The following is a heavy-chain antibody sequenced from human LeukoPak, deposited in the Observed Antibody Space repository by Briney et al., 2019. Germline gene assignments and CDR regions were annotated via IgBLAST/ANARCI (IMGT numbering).Heavy chain of an antibody. CDR2: ISAYNGNT. Sequence: ASVKVSCKASGYTFTSYDMSWVRQAPGQGLEWMGWISAYNGNTNYAQKLQGRVTMTTDTSTSTAYMELRSLRSDDTAVYSCVRASWMLGGFDYWGQGTLVTGSS. J-gene: IGHJ4*02. V-gene: IGHV1-18*01. CDR1: GYTFTSYD. CDR3: VRASWMLGGFDY. D-gene: IGHD3-10*02.